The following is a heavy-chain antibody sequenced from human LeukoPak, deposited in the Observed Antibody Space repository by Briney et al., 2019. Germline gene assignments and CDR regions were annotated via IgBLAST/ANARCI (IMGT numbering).Heavy chain of an antibody. CDR1: GVPVNDFH. Sequence: SETLSLTCAVAGVPVNDFHWSWIRQSPGRGLEWLGWISDSGTATYTPSFRSRLAISADTSKSQLSLELTSVTAADTAVYYCARHVEHAAYFRYWGQGSLVTVSS. D-gene: IGHD1/OR15-1a*01. J-gene: IGHJ4*02. V-gene: IGHV4-59*08. CDR3: ARHVEHAAYFRY. CDR2: ISDSGTA.